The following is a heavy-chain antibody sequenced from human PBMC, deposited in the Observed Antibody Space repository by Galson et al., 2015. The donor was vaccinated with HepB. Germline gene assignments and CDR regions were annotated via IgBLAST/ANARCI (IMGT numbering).Heavy chain of an antibody. CDR3: ARDDKWSGHDWGYGYNFGHHGNFDS. D-gene: IGHD5-12*01. Sequence: SVKVSCKASGYTFTAYYMHWVRQAPGQGLEWMGRINPNSGDTNYAREFQGRVTMTRDTSISTAFMELTRLRSDDTAVYYCARDDKWSGHDWGYGYNFGHHGNFDSWGQGSLVIVSS. V-gene: IGHV1-2*06. J-gene: IGHJ5*01. CDR2: INPNSGDT. CDR1: GYTFTAYY.